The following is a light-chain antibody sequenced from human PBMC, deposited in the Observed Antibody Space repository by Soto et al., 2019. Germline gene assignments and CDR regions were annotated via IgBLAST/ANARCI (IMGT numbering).Light chain of an antibody. CDR2: GNS. CDR1: SSNIGAGYD. V-gene: IGLV1-40*01. J-gene: IGLJ2*01. Sequence: QLVLTQPPSVSGAPGQRVTISCTGSSSNIGAGYDVHWYQQLTGTATKLLISGNSNRPSGVPDRFSGSKSGTSASLAITGRQAEDEADYYCQSYDSSLSAYVVFGGGTKLTVL. CDR3: QSYDSSLSAYVV.